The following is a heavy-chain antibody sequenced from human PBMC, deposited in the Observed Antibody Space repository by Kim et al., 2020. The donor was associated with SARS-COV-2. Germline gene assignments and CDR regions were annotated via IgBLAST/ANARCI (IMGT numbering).Heavy chain of an antibody. CDR2: ISRSSTYI. CDR3: ASPRDYYFSGPPYTFDY. V-gene: IGHV3-21*01. Sequence: GGSLRLSYTASGFTFSDYSMNWVRQAPGKGLEWVSSISRSSTYIYYSDSVKGRFTISRDNAKNSLYLQMKSLRAEDTAVYYCASPRDYYFSGPPYTFDY. CDR1: GFTFSDYS. D-gene: IGHD3-10*01. J-gene: IGHJ4*01.